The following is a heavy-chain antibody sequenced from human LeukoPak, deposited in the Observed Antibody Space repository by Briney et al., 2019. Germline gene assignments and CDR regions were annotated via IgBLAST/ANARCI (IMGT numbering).Heavy chain of an antibody. Sequence: SSETLSLTCTVTGGSFRTYYWSWIRQSPGKGLEWIGYISDSGTTSYNPSLKSRVSISVATSNNQFSLRLSSVTAADTAVYYCARDVVVTSSPDAFDIWGQGTMVTVSS. V-gene: IGHV4-59*06. CDR1: GGSFRTYY. D-gene: IGHD2-21*02. CDR3: ARDVVVTSSPDAFDI. CDR2: ISDSGTT. J-gene: IGHJ3*02.